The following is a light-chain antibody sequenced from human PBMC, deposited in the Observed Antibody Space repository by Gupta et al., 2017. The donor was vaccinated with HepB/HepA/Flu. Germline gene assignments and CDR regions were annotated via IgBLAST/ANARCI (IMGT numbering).Light chain of an antibody. J-gene: IGKJ2*01. Sequence: DVVLTQSPLSLPVTLGQPASISCSASQSLVYGDGNTYLTWLQQRRGRSPRRLLYKGSNRDSAVPDRINGSRSGGDFTLMIIRMVAADYVLYYCRLGVPSIYTFGQGTKLEI. CDR2: KGS. CDR3: RLGVPSIYT. CDR1: QSLVYGDGNTY. V-gene: IGKV2-30*01.